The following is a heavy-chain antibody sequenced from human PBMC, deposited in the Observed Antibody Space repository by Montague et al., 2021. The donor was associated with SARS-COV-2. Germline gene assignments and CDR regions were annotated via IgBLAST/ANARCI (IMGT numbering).Heavy chain of an antibody. CDR3: ATSADWGSTGRFDF. J-gene: IGHJ4*02. Sequence: SVNVSCKVSRYSLKELPMHWVRQAPGKGLEWMGGVDPEDGKRIYAQNFQGRLTIAEDTSADTAYMELSSLRSDDTAVYYCATSADWGSTGRFDFGGQGTLVTVSS. CDR1: RYSLKELP. V-gene: IGHV1-24*01. D-gene: IGHD7-27*01. CDR2: VDPEDGKR.